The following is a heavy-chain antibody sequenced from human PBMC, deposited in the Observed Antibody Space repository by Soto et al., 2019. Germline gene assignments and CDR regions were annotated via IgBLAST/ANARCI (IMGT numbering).Heavy chain of an antibody. V-gene: IGHV4-39*02. D-gene: IGHD3-10*01. CDR1: GGSISSGTYY. CDR2: LYYTGRT. Sequence: QLQLQESGPGLVKPSETLSLTCTVSGGSISSGTYYWGWIRQPPGKGLEWIGSLYYTGRTYYSPSLKGRVTISVGTSTNPFSLNLTSVTAADTAVYYCARRLARGVIGWFDPWGQGTLVTVSS. CDR3: ARRLARGVIGWFDP. J-gene: IGHJ5*02.